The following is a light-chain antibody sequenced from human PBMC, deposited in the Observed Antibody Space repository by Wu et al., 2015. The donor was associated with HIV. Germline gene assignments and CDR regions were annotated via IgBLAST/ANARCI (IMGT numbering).Light chain of an antibody. J-gene: IGKJ1*01. V-gene: IGKV1-27*01. Sequence: DVQMTQSPSSLSASVGDRVTITCRASQAISFYVAWYRQKPGRVPELLIYSASTLRPGVPSRFSGTGYGTEFTLTISSLQPEDAATYFCQKYNSAPRTFGQGTKVDIK. CDR1: QAISFY. CDR2: SAS. CDR3: QKYNSAPRT.